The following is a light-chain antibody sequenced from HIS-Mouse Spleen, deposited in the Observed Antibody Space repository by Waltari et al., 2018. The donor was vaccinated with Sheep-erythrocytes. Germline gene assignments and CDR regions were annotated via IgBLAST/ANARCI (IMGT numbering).Light chain of an antibody. J-gene: IGLJ2*01. Sequence: SYELTQPPSVSVSPGQTASITCSGDKLGDKYACWYQQKPGQSPVLVIYLDSKRPSGIPERFSGSNSAHTATLNISGTKARNEADYYCQAWDSSTAVFGGGTKLTVL. CDR3: QAWDSSTAV. CDR2: LDS. V-gene: IGLV3-1*01. CDR1: KLGDKY.